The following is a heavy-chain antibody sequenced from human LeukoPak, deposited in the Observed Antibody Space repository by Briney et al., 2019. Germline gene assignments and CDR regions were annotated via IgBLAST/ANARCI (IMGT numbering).Heavy chain of an antibody. Sequence: GGSLRLSCAASGFTFSSYAMHWVRQAAGKGLEWVAVISYDGSNKYYADSVKGRFTISRDNSKNTLYLQMNSLRTEDTAVYYCARGDDSSGYLGGYFDYWGQGTLVTVSS. CDR2: ISYDGSNK. D-gene: IGHD3-22*01. CDR3: ARGDDSSGYLGGYFDY. CDR1: GFTFSSYA. J-gene: IGHJ4*02. V-gene: IGHV3-30-3*01.